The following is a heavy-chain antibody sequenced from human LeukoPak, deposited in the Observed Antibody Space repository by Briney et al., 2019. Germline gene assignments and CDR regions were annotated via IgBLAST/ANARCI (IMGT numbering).Heavy chain of an antibody. D-gene: IGHD5-24*01. CDR1: GFNVSSTY. CDR3: ARDRAFDN. Sequence: GGSLRLSCAACGFNVSSTYMTWLRQAPGKGLGWVSVIYSAGGTSYADSVKGRFTVSRDNSKNMIYLQMSSLRAEDTALYYCARDRAFDNWGQGTLVTVSS. J-gene: IGHJ4*02. V-gene: IGHV3-66*01. CDR2: IYSAGGT.